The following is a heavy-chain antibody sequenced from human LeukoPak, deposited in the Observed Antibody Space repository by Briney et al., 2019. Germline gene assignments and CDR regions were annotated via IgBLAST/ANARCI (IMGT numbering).Heavy chain of an antibody. CDR3: AKDPATTYCSSTGCFSYYFDY. CDR2: ISYDGSNK. V-gene: IGHV3-30*18. J-gene: IGHJ4*02. CDR1: GFTFSSYA. Sequence: GGSLRLSCAASGFTFSSYAMSWVRQAPGKGLEWVAVISYDGSNKYYADSVKGRFTISRDNSKNTLYLQMNSLRAEDTAVYYCAKDPATTYCSSTGCFSYYFDYWGQGTLVTVSS. D-gene: IGHD2-2*01.